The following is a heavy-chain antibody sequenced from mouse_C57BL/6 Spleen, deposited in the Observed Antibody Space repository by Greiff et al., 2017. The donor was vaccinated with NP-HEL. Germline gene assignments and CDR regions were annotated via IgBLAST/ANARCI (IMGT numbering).Heavy chain of an antibody. Sequence: QVHVKQPGAELVKPGASVKVSCKASGYTFTSYWMHWVKQRPGQGLEWIGRIHPSDSDTNYNQKFKGKATLTVDKSSSTAYMQLSSLTSEDSAVYYCSIYDGYYYYAMDCWGQGTSVTVSS. CDR3: SIYDGYYYYAMDC. V-gene: IGHV1-74*01. CDR1: GYTFTSYW. D-gene: IGHD2-3*01. CDR2: IHPSDSDT. J-gene: IGHJ4*01.